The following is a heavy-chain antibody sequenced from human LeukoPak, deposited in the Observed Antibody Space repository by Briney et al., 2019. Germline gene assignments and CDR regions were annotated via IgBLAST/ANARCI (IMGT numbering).Heavy chain of an antibody. V-gene: IGHV1-18*04. CDR1: GYTFTSYG. CDR3: ARAGSILTGSLVFDL. Sequence: ASVKVSCKASGYTFTSYGISWVRQAPGQGLEWMGWISAYNGNTNYAQKLQGGVTMTTDTSTSTAYMELRSLRSDDTAVYYCARAGSILTGSLVFDLGGQGTLVTVSS. J-gene: IGHJ4*02. D-gene: IGHD3-9*01. CDR2: ISAYNGNT.